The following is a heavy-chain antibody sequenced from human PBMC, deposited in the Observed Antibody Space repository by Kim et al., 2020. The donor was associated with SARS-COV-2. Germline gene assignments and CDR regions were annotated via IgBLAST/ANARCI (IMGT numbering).Heavy chain of an antibody. Sequence: GGSLRLSCAASGFTFSNAWMSWVRQAPGKGLEWVGRIKSKTDGGTTDYAAPVKGRFTISRDDSKNTLYLQMNSLKTEDTAVYYCTTEVYYYDSSGYYMDYYGMDVWGQGTTVTVPS. CDR2: IKSKTDGGTT. CDR1: GFTFSNAW. V-gene: IGHV3-15*01. D-gene: IGHD3-22*01. J-gene: IGHJ6*02. CDR3: TTEVYYYDSSGYYMDYYGMDV.